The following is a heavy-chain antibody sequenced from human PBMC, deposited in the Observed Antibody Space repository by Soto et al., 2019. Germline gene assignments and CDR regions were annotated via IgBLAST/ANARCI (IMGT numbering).Heavy chain of an antibody. V-gene: IGHV4-4*02. D-gene: IGHD3-10*01. Sequence: QVQLQESGPGLVKPSGTLSLTCAVSGGSISSSNWWSWVRQPPGKGLEWIGEIYHSGSTNYNPSLKGPITISVDKSKNQFSLKLSSVTAADTAVYYCARDYMVRGVMRWFDPWGQGTLVTVSS. CDR1: GGSISSSNW. CDR2: IYHSGST. CDR3: ARDYMVRGVMRWFDP. J-gene: IGHJ5*02.